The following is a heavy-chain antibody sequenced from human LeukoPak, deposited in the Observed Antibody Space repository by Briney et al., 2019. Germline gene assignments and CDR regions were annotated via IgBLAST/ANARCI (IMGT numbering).Heavy chain of an antibody. V-gene: IGHV6-1*01. CDR1: GDSVSSNNVA. J-gene: IGHJ6*02. D-gene: IGHD1-26*01. CDR2: TLYRSKWYN. Sequence: SQTLPLTCAISGDSVSSNNVAWHWIRQSPSRGLEWLGRTLYRSKWYNDYAASVKSRITINPDTSKNQFSLQLNSVTPEDTAVYYCARDGGNYFNYYGMDVWGQGTTVTVSS. CDR3: ARDGGNYFNYYGMDV.